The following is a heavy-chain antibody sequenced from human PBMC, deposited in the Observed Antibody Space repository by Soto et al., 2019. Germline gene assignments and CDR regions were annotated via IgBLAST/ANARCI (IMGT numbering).Heavy chain of an antibody. CDR2: IYSGGST. CDR3: ARDSHSPERFDS. D-gene: IGHD5-18*01. V-gene: IGHV3-53*01. CDR1: GFTVSTNY. Sequence: GGALRVSCAASGFTVSTNYMTWVRQAPGKGLEWVSSIYSGGSTYYADSVRGRFTISRDNAKNTLYLQMNSLGTEDTAVYYCARDSHSPERFDSWGQGTLVTVSS. J-gene: IGHJ4*02.